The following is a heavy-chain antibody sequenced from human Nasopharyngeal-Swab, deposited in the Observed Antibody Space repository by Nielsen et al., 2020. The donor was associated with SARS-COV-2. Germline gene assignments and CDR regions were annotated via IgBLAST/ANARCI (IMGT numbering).Heavy chain of an antibody. J-gene: IGHJ4*02. CDR2: IKQDGSEK. Sequence: GESLKISCVASGFPFSAYWMTWVRQAPGKGLEWVANIKQDGSEKYYVDSVKGRFTISRDNAKNSLYLQMNSLRAEDTAVYYCARVVYGYNYPVDYWGQGTLVTVSS. D-gene: IGHD5-24*01. CDR1: GFPFSAYW. CDR3: ARVVYGYNYPVDY. V-gene: IGHV3-7*01.